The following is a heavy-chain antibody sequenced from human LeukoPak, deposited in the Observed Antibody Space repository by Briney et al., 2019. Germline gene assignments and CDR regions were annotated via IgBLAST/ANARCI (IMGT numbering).Heavy chain of an antibody. V-gene: IGHV4-39*07. CDR3: ARVSRAWYYDSSGYYSHPYYFDY. D-gene: IGHD3-22*01. CDR1: GGSISSGSYY. Sequence: SQTLSLTCTVSGGSISSGSYYWSWIRQPAGKGLEWIGSIYYSGSTYYNPSLKSRVTISVDTSKNQFSLKLSSVTAADTAVYYCARVSRAWYYDSSGYYSHPYYFDYWGQGALVTVSS. J-gene: IGHJ4*02. CDR2: IYYSGST.